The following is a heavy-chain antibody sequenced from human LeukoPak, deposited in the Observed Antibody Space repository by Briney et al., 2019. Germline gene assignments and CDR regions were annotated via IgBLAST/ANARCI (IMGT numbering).Heavy chain of an antibody. CDR2: ISYDGSNK. Sequence: PGGSLRLSCAASGFTFSSYGMHWVRQAPGKGLEWVAVISYDGSNKYYADSVKGRFTISRDNSKNTLCLQMNSLRAEDTAVYYCAKDFNYYDSSGYSVYYYYGMDVWGQGTTVTVSS. D-gene: IGHD3-22*01. CDR1: GFTFSSYG. CDR3: AKDFNYYDSSGYSVYYYYGMDV. J-gene: IGHJ6*02. V-gene: IGHV3-30*18.